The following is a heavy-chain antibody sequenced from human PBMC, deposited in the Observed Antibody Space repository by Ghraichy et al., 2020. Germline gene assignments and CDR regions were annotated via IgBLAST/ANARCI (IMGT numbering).Heavy chain of an antibody. CDR2: IYTSGST. J-gene: IGHJ4*02. CDR1: GGSISSYY. D-gene: IGHD4-23*01. Sequence: SETLSLTCTVSGGSISSYYWSWIRQPAGKGLEWIGRIYTSGSTNYNPSLKSRVTMSVDTSKNQFSLKLSSVTAADTAVYYCARDLVPHDYGGSYYFDYWGQGTLVTVSS. CDR3: ARDLVPHDYGGSYYFDY. V-gene: IGHV4-4*07.